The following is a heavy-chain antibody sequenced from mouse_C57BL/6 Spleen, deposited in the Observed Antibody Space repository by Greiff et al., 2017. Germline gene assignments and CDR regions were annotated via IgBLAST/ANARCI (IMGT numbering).Heavy chain of an antibody. CDR3: ARAPHYNGSSYDYFDY. CDR2: INYDGSST. V-gene: IGHV5-16*01. CDR1: GFTFSDYY. Sequence: EVKLVESEGGLVQPGSSMKLSCTASGFTFSDYYMAWVRQVPEKGLEWVANINYDGSSTYYLDSLKSRFIISRDNAKNIPYLQMSSLTSEDTATYYCARAPHYNGSSYDYFDYWGQGTTLTVSS. D-gene: IGHD1-1*01. J-gene: IGHJ2*01.